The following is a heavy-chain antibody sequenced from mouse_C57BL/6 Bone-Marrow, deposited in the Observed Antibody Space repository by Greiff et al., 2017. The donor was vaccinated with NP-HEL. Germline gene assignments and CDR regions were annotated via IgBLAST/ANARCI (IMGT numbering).Heavy chain of an antibody. D-gene: IGHD2-12*01. V-gene: IGHV5-6*01. CDR3: AIPEEYDVAWFAF. J-gene: IGHJ3*01. CDR1: GFTFSSYG. CDR2: ISSGGSYT. Sequence: EVQLVESGGDLVKPGGSLKLSCAASGFTFSSYGMSWVRQTPDKRLEWVATISSGGSYTYYPDSVKGRFPISRDKAKNTLYLQTSSLKAEYTAMYYCAIPEEYDVAWFAFWGQGTLVTVSA.